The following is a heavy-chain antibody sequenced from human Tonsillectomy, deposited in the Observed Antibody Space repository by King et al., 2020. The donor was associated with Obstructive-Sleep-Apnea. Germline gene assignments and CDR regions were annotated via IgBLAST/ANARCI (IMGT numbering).Heavy chain of an antibody. CDR2: INPNSGGT. V-gene: IGHV1-2*02. D-gene: IGHD6-19*01. Sequence: QLVQSGAEVKKPGASVKVSCKASGYTLTGYYMNWVRQAPGQGFEWMGWINPNSGGTHYAQKFQGRVTMTRDTSISTAYMELRRLRSDDTAVYYCASWGAISVTGPGTPADYWGQGTRITVSS. CDR3: ASWGAISVTGPGTPADY. J-gene: IGHJ4*02. CDR1: GYTLTGYY.